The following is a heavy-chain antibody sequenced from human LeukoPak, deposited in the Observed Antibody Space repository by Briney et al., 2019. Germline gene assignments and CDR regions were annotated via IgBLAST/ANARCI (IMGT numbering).Heavy chain of an antibody. J-gene: IGHJ4*02. CDR3: ASLEVWLSV. CDR2: TYDGGST. CDR1: GFTVSSTH. V-gene: IGHV3-66*01. D-gene: IGHD3-22*01. Sequence: GGSPRLSCAVSGFTVSSTHMSWVRQAPGKGLEWVSVTYDGGSTYYADSVKGRFTISRDNSKNTVYLQMNSLRAEDTAVYYCASLEVWLSVWGQGTLVTVSS.